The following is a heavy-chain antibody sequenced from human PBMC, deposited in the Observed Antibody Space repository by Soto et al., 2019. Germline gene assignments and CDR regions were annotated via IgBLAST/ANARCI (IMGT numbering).Heavy chain of an antibody. CDR1: GLIFSTYA. J-gene: IGHJ3*02. CDR2: ISNSGGST. D-gene: IGHD4-17*01. V-gene: IGHV3-23*01. CDR3: AHPRGYGVFDAVDI. Sequence: PGGSLRLSCTASGLIFSTYAMNWVRQAPGKGLEWVSAISNSGGSTYYPESVRGRFTISRDNSINTLYLQMSSLRTEDTAVYYCAHPRGYGVFDAVDIWGQGTMVTVSS.